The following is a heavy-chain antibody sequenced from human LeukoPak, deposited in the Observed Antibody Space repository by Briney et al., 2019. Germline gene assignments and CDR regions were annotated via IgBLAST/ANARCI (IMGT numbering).Heavy chain of an antibody. D-gene: IGHD3-9*01. J-gene: IGHJ4*02. CDR3: ARVLAHYDILTGYYTPYFDY. CDR1: GFTFSSYW. V-gene: IGHV4-34*01. Sequence: GSLRLSCAASGFTFSSYWTSWIRQPPGKGLEWVGEINHSGSTNYNPSLKSRVTISVDTSKNQFSLKLSSVTAADTAVYYCARVLAHYDILTGYYTPYFDYWGQGTLVTVSS. CDR2: INHSGST.